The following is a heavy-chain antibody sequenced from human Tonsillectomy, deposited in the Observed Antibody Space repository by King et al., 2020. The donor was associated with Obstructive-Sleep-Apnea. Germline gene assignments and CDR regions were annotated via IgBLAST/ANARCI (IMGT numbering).Heavy chain of an antibody. Sequence: QLVQSGAEVKKPGESLKTSCKGSGYSFTSYWIGWGRQMPGKGLEGLGIIYPDDSDTRYSPSFQGQVTISADKSISTDSLQWSSLKASDTAMYNFARHRSSSWFGVFDYWGQGTLVTVSS. J-gene: IGHJ4*02. D-gene: IGHD6-13*01. CDR1: GYSFTSYW. V-gene: IGHV5-51*01. CDR2: IYPDDSDT. CDR3: ARHRSSSWFGVFDY.